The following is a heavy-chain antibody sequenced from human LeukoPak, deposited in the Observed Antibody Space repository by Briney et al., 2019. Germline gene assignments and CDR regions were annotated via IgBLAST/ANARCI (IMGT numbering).Heavy chain of an antibody. CDR3: ARHASGTSYFDY. CDR2: IYPGDSDT. CDR1: GYSFTTYW. J-gene: IGHJ4*02. V-gene: IGHV5-51*01. D-gene: IGHD3-10*01. Sequence: GESLKISCKGSGYSFTTYWVGWVRQMPGKGLEWMGIIYPGDSDTRYSPSFEGQVTISADKSINTAYLQWSTLKASDTAMFYCARHASGTSYFDYWGQGTLVTVSS.